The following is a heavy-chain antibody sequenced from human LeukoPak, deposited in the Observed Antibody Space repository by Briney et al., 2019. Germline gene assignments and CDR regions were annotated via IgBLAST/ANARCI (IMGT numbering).Heavy chain of an antibody. D-gene: IGHD3-10*01. V-gene: IGHV3-30*18. CDR1: GFTFGSYG. CDR2: ISYDGSNK. CDR3: AKDILTMVRGAPLSLGMDV. Sequence: GGSLRLSCAASGFTFGSYGMHWVRQAPGKGPEWVAVISYDGSNKYYADSVKGRFTISRDNSKNTLYLQMNSLRAEDTAVYYCAKDILTMVRGAPLSLGMDVWGQGTTVTVSS. J-gene: IGHJ6*02.